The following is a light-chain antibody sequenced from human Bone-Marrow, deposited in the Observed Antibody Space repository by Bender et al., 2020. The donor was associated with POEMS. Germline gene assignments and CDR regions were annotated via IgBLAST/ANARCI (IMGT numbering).Light chain of an antibody. V-gene: IGLV2-14*03. CDR3: SSYTSSGTAV. CDR1: SSDIGRYNY. CDR2: EVT. J-gene: IGLJ3*02. Sequence: QSALTQPASVSGSPGQSIAISCTGTSSDIGRYNYVSWYQQHPGKAPKLMIYEVTNRPSGVSNRFSGSKSGNTASLTISGLQTEDEADYYCSSYTSSGTAVFGGGTKMTVL.